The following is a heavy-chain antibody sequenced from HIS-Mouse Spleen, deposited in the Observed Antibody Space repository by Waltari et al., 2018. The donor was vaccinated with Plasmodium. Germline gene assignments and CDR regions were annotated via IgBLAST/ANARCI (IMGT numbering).Heavy chain of an antibody. Sequence: QLQLQESGPGLAKPSETLSLTCTVSGGHISSSSYYWGWIRQPPGKGLEWIGGIYYSGSTYYNPSLKSRVTISVDTSKNQFSLKLSSVTAADTAVYYCARRGGSYYYFDYWGQGTLVTVSS. CDR1: GGHISSSSYY. V-gene: IGHV4-39*01. J-gene: IGHJ4*02. CDR2: IYYSGST. D-gene: IGHD1-26*01. CDR3: ARRGGSYYYFDY.